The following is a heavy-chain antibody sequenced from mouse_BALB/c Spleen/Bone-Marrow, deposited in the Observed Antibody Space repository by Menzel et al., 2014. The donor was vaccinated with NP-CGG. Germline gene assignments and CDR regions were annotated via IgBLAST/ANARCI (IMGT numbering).Heavy chain of an antibody. D-gene: IGHD1-2*01. Sequence: EVKLLESGPALVKPSQSLSLTRTVTGYSITSGYSWHWIRQFPGNTLEWMGYIHYSGGTNYNPSLKSRISITRDTSKNQFFLQSNSVTTEDTATYYCARWNGYYAMDYWGQGTSVTVSS. J-gene: IGHJ4*01. CDR1: GYSITSGYS. CDR2: IHYSGGT. CDR3: ARWNGYYAMDY. V-gene: IGHV3-1*02.